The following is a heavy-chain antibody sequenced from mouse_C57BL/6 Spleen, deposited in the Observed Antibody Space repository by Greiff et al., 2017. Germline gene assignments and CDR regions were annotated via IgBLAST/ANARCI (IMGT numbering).Heavy chain of an antibody. CDR3: ARGYDYDDDFDV. J-gene: IGHJ1*03. Sequence: EVQGVESGGGLVKPGGSLKLSCAASGFTFSDYGMHWVRQAPEKGLEWVAYISSGSSTIYYADTVKGRFTISRDNAKNTLFLQMTSLRAEDTGMYYCARGYDYDDDFDVWGTGTTVTVSS. V-gene: IGHV5-17*01. CDR1: GFTFSDYG. CDR2: ISSGSSTI. D-gene: IGHD2-4*01.